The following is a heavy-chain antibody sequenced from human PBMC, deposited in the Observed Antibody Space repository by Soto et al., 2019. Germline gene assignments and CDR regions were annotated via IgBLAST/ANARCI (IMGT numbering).Heavy chain of an antibody. CDR2: ICWNSGSI. J-gene: IGHJ4*02. CDR3: AKGKAVPAASWAFDY. Sequence: EVQLVESGGGLVQPGRSLRLSCAASGFTFDDYAMHWVRQAPGEGLEWVSGICWNSGSIGYADSVKGRFTISRDNAKNSLYLQMNSLRAEDTALYYCAKGKAVPAASWAFDYWGQGTLVTVSS. V-gene: IGHV3-9*01. CDR1: GFTFDDYA. D-gene: IGHD2-2*01.